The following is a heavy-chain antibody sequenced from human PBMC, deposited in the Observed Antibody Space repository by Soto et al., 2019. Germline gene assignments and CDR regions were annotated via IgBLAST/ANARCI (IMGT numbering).Heavy chain of an antibody. J-gene: IGHJ6*02. CDR1: GYTFTSYY. Sequence: QVQLVQSGAEVKKPGASVKVSCKASGYTFTSYYMHWVRQAPGQGLEWMGIIKPSGGSTSYAQKFQGRVTMTSDTSTSTVYMELSSLRSEDTAVYYCARDSYTLPFYYYYGMDVWGQGTTVTVSS. V-gene: IGHV1-46*01. CDR3: ARDSYTLPFYYYYGMDV. CDR2: IKPSGGST. D-gene: IGHD2-2*02.